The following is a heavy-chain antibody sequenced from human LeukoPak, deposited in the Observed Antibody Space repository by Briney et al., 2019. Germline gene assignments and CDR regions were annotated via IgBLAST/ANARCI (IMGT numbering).Heavy chain of an antibody. CDR3: ARRGTSSSWAHFDY. D-gene: IGHD6-13*01. J-gene: IGHJ4*02. V-gene: IGHV3-7*05. CDR2: IKQDGSEK. Sequence: GGSLRLSCAASGFTFGSYSMTWVRQAPGKGLEWVAKIKQDGSEKYYVDSVKGRFTISRDNAKNSLYLQMNSLGAEDTAVYYCARRGTSSSWAHFDYWGQGTLVTVSS. CDR1: GFTFGSYS.